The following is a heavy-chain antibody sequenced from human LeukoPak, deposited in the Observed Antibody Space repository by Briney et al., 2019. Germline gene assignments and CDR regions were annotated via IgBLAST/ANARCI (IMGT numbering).Heavy chain of an antibody. J-gene: IGHJ4*02. V-gene: IGHV3-21*01. CDR3: AAIGAIVG. CDR1: GFTLSSYS. CDR2: ISSSSSYI. D-gene: IGHD3-16*01. Sequence: GGSLRLSCAAFGFTLSSYSMNWVRQAPGKGLEWVSSISSSSSYIYYADSVKGRFTISRDNAKNSLYLQMNSLRAEDTAVYYCAAIGAIVGWGQGTLVTVSS.